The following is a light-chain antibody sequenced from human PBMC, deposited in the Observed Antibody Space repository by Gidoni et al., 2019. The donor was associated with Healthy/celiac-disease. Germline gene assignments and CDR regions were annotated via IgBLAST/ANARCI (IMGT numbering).Light chain of an antibody. V-gene: IGKV1-39*01. J-gene: IGKJ1*01. Sequence: DIQMTQSPSSLSASVGDRVTITCRASQSISSYLNWYQQKPGKAPKLLIYAAASLQSGVPERFSGSGSGTDFTLTISSLQPEDFATYYCQQSYSTPRTFXXXTKVEIK. CDR3: QQSYSTPRT. CDR2: AAA. CDR1: QSISSY.